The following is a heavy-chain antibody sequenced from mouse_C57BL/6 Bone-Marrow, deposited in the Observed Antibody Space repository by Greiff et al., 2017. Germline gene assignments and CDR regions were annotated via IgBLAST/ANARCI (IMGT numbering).Heavy chain of an antibody. V-gene: IGHV1-55*01. D-gene: IGHD1-1*01. CDR2: IYPGSGST. J-gene: IGHJ4*01. CDR1: GYTFTSYW. CDR3: ARSGRDYAMDY. Sequence: QVQLQQPGAELVKPGASVKMSCKASGYTFTSYWITWVKQRPGQGLEWLGDIYPGSGSTNYSEKFKSKATLTVDTSSSTAYMQLSSLTSEDSAVYYCARSGRDYAMDYWGQGTSVTVSS.